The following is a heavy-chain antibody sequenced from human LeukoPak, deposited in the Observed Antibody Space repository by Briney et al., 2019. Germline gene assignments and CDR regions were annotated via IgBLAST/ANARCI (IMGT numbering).Heavy chain of an antibody. CDR1: GFTFSSYA. D-gene: IGHD2-8*01. J-gene: IGHJ4*02. Sequence: GGSLRLSCAASGFTFSSYAMHWVRQAPGKGLEWVAVISYDGSNKYYADSVKGRFTISRDNSKNTLYLQMNSLRAEDTAVYYCAREQVRMGWSFDYWGQGTLATVSS. V-gene: IGHV3-30*04. CDR2: ISYDGSNK. CDR3: AREQVRMGWSFDY.